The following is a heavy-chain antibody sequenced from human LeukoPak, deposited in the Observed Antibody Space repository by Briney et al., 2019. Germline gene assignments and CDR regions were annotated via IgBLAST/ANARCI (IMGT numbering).Heavy chain of an antibody. V-gene: IGHV3-23*01. Sequence: GSLRLSCAASGFTFSTYTMDWVRHPPGKKLELVSIIGSSGGGIHYADSVKGRFTISRDNSKNALYLQMNSLRAEDTAVYYCARERAPYYYYYGMDVWGQGTTVTVSS. J-gene: IGHJ6*02. CDR3: ARERAPYYYYYGMDV. CDR1: GFTFSTYT. CDR2: IGSSGGGI.